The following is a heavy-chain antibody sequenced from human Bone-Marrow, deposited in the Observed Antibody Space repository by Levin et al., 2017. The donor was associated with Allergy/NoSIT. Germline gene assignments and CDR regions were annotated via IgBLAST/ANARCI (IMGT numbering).Heavy chain of an antibody. CDR1: GFSLSTTGVG. V-gene: IGHV2-5*02. D-gene: IGHD4-11*01. CDR3: AHKPYMSLSYCDY. J-gene: IGHJ4*02. CDR2: REGEVHK. Sequence: GKPTQTLTLTCTFSGFSLSTTGVGGGGRREKRGKEREGREGREGEVHKRYSPSLQSRLTITKDTSKNQVVLTMTNMDPVDTATYYCAHKPYMSLSYCDYWGQGTLVTVSS.